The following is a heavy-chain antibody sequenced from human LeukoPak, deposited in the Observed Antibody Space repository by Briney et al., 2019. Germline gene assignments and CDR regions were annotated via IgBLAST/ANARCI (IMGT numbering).Heavy chain of an antibody. J-gene: IGHJ4*02. CDR1: GYTFTSYG. CDR2: INTNTGNP. V-gene: IGHV7-4-1*02. CDR3: AISPVYYDILTGYYKASPLDY. D-gene: IGHD3-9*01. Sequence: ASVKVSCKASGYTFTSYGISWVRQAPGQGLEWMGWINTNTGNPTSAQGFTGRFVFSLDTSVSTAYLQISSLKAEDTAVYYCAISPVYYDILTGYYKASPLDYWGQGTLVTVSS.